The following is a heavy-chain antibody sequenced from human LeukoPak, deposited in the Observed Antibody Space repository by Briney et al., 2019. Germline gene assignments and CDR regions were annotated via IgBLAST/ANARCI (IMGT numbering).Heavy chain of an antibody. CDR3: ARDPNPGLDV. CDR2: MSSDESLK. D-gene: IGHD2-8*01. J-gene: IGHJ6*02. CDR1: GFTLNNYA. V-gene: IGHV3-30-3*01. Sequence: GGSLRLSCAASGFTLNNYALHWVRQAPGKGLEWVAVMSSDESLKFYADSVKGRFTISRDSSKNTLYLQMDSLRADDTAMYYCARDPNPGLDVWGQGTTVTVSS.